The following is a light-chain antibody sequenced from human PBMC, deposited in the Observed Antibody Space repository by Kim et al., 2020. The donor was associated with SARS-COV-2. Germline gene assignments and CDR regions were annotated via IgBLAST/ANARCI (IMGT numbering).Light chain of an antibody. CDR3: QQYHKWPPLT. J-gene: IGKJ4*01. Sequence: SPGERAPLSCRASQSVSSNLAWYQQRPGQAPRLLIYGASTRATGIPARFSGSGSGTDFTLTISSLQPEDFAVYYCQQYHKWPPLTFGGGTKVDIK. V-gene: IGKV3-15*01. CDR1: QSVSSN. CDR2: GAS.